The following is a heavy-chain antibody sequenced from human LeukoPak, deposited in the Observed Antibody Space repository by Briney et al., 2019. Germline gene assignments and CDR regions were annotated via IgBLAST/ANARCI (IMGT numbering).Heavy chain of an antibody. V-gene: IGHV5-51*01. D-gene: IGHD3-10*02. CDR1: GYSFTSYW. CDR3: ARCSPSPAFDI. Sequence: HGESLKISCKGSGYSFTSYWIGWVRQIPGKGLGWMGIIYPGDSDTRYSPSFQGQVTISADKSISTAYLQWSSLKASDTAMYYCARCSPSPAFDIWGQGTMVTVSS. J-gene: IGHJ3*02. CDR2: IYPGDSDT.